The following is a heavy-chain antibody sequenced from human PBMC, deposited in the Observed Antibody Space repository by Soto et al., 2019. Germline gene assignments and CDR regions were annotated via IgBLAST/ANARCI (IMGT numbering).Heavy chain of an antibody. Sequence: GGSLRLSCVFSGFTFSTYTMNWVSQAPGKGLEWVSSINGRSNYVYYADSVKGRFTISRDNAKNSLYLQMNRLRAEDTAIYYCAREDGVVGSSSAFDHWGLGTLVTVSS. J-gene: IGHJ4*02. CDR1: GFTFSTYT. D-gene: IGHD1-26*01. V-gene: IGHV3-21*01. CDR2: INGRSNYV. CDR3: AREDGVVGSSSAFDH.